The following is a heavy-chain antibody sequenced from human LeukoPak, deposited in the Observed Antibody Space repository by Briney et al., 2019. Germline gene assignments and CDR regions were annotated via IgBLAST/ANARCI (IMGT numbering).Heavy chain of an antibody. J-gene: IGHJ1*01. CDR1: GFTFSTHW. Sequence: GGSLRLSCAASGFTFSTHWIHWVRQAPGKGLVWVSQINGDASSTDYADSVKGRSTISRDNAKNTLYLQMNSLRAEDTAVYYCARGAYGDYVVEYFQHWGQGTLVTVSS. CDR3: ARGAYGDYVVEYFQH. CDR2: INGDASST. D-gene: IGHD4-17*01. V-gene: IGHV3-74*01.